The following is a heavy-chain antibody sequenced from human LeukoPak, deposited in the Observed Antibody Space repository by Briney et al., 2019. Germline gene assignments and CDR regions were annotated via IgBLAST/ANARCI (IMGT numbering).Heavy chain of an antibody. D-gene: IGHD1-14*01. CDR2: ISNADAYT. V-gene: IGHV3-23*01. CDR3: AKDYRGSGEVGETGPLDY. Sequence: PGGSLRLSCTASGFTFSDYVMNWVRQAPGKGLEWVSVISNADAYTSYTGSVKGRFTISRDNSKDTLYLQMNDLRAEDTAVYYCAKDYRGSGEVGETGPLDYWGQGTLVTVSS. CDR1: GFTFSDYV. J-gene: IGHJ4*02.